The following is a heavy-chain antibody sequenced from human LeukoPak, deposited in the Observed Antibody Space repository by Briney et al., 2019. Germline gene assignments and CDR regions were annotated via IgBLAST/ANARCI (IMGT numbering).Heavy chain of an antibody. D-gene: IGHD3-16*01. CDR3: AKALGGELAVLVY. CDR2: IVGSGVST. V-gene: IGHV3-23*01. CDR1: GFTFSSYA. Sequence: GGSLRLSCAASGFTFSSYAMSWVRQTPEKGLEWVSGIVGSGVSTHYADSVKGRFTISRDNSKNTMYLQMNSLRAEDTAVYYCAKALGGELAVLVYWGQGTLVTVSS. J-gene: IGHJ4*02.